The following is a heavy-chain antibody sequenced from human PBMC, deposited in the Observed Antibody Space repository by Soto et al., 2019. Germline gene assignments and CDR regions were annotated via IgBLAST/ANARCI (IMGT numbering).Heavy chain of an antibody. Sequence: GGSLRLSCTASGFTFGDYAMSWVRQAPGKGLEWVGFIRSKAYGGTTEYAASVKGRFTISRDDSKSIAYLQMNSLKTEDTAVYYCTRESGTYYDFWSGYYTGSYFDYWGQGTLVTVSS. CDR1: GFTFGDYA. V-gene: IGHV3-49*04. J-gene: IGHJ4*02. D-gene: IGHD3-3*01. CDR3: TRESGTYYDFWSGYYTGSYFDY. CDR2: IRSKAYGGTT.